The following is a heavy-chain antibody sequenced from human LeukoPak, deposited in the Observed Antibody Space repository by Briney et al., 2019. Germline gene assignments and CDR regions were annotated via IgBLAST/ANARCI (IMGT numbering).Heavy chain of an antibody. D-gene: IGHD7-27*01. CDR2: IRYSGTT. CDR1: GGSISTGDYY. Sequence: SETLSLTCTVSGGSISTGDYYWGWNRQSPGKGLEWIGSIRYSGTTYYNPSLKSRVTLSVDTSKNQFSLKLSSVTPAADTTVYYCARQLGRGLWTFDFWGQGTLVTVSS. J-gene: IGHJ4*02. V-gene: IGHV4-39*01. CDR3: ARQLGRGLWTFDF.